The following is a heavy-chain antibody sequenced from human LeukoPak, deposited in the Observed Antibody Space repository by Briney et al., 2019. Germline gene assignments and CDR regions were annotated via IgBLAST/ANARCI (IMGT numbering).Heavy chain of an antibody. CDR2: IYTSGST. V-gene: IGHV4-4*07. J-gene: IGHJ2*01. CDR3: ARDRNAGEYCSGGSCTNYWYFDL. Sequence: SETLSLTCTVSGGSIDSYYWSWIRQPAGKGLEWIGRIYTSGSTDYNPSLKSRVTMSVDTSKSQFSLKLSSVTAADTAVYYCARDRNAGEYCSGGSCTNYWYFDLWGRGTLVTVSS. CDR1: GGSIDSYY. D-gene: IGHD2-15*01.